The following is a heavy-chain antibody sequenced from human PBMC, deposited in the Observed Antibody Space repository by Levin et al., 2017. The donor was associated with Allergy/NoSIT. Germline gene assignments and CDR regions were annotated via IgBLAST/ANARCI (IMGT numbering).Heavy chain of an antibody. Sequence: LSGGSLRLSCAASGFTFGGYAMHWVRQASGKGLEWVSGISWNSSKIDYADAVRGRFSISRDNAKNSLFLQMNSLRVEDTALYFCVTDGFENWGRGTLVTVSS. CDR2: ISWNSSKI. CDR3: VTDGFEN. J-gene: IGHJ1*01. V-gene: IGHV3-9*01. CDR1: GFTFGGYA.